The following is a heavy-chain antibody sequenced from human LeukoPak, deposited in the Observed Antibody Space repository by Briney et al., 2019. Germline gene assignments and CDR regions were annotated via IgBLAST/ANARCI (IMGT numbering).Heavy chain of an antibody. Sequence: GGSLRLSCAASGFTVSTYWMHWVRQAPGKGLVWVARTNVEGNYIDHAESVKGRFTISRDSAKNTLYLQMNSLRAEDTAVYSCARDLTGPYDHWGQGTLVTVSS. CDR2: TNVEGNYI. V-gene: IGHV3-74*01. CDR3: ARDLTGPYDH. J-gene: IGHJ4*02. CDR1: GFTVSTYW. D-gene: IGHD3-22*01.